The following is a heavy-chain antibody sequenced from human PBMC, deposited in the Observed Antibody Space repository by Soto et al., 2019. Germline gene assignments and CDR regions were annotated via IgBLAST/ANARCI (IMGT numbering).Heavy chain of an antibody. CDR1: GFIFNSYA. D-gene: IGHD2-15*01. J-gene: IGHJ5*02. CDR3: AKDGAPSVYRNRWYNWFDP. V-gene: IGHV3-23*01. CDR2: ISGGGVDT. Sequence: EVQLLESGGGSGQSGGSLRLSCEASGFIFNSYAMSWFRQAPGKGLEWDSVISGGGVDTDYADSVKGRFTISRDNSNNTLYMPMNRLSADDTAVYYCAKDGAPSVYRNRWYNWFDPWSRGTVGNLSS.